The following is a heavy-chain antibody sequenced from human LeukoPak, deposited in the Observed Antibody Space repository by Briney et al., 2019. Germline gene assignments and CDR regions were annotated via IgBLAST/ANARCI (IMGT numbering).Heavy chain of an antibody. CDR3: ASGFLTGYLGDY. CDR1: GGTCSSYA. Sequence: SVKVSCKASGGTCSSYAISWVRQAPGQGLEWMGRIIPILGIANYAQKFQGRVTITADKSTSTAYMELSSLRSEDTAVYYCASGFLTGYLGDYWGQGTLVTVSS. V-gene: IGHV1-69*04. CDR2: IIPILGIA. J-gene: IGHJ4*02. D-gene: IGHD3-9*01.